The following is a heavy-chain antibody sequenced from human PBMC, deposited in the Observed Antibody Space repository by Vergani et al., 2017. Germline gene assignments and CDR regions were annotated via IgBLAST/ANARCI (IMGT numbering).Heavy chain of an antibody. J-gene: IGHJ4*02. CDR2: ISPRLPTT. CDR1: GFTFSACP. D-gene: IGHD3-10*01. Sequence: EVQLLQSGGGVIQPGGSVRLSCAASGFTFSACPMTWVRQAPGKGLEWVSAISPRLPTTYYADYVKGRFTIPRDNSKNMLYLQMNNLRTEDTAIYYCAKQYFVSGNYLFDYGGKGTLVTVSS. CDR3: AKQYFVSGNYLFDY. V-gene: IGHV3-23*01.